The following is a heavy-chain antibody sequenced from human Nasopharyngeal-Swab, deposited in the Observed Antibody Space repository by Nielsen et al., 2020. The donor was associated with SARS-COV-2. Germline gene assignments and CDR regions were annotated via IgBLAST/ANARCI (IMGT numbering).Heavy chain of an antibody. J-gene: IGHJ4*02. D-gene: IGHD6-19*01. V-gene: IGHV5-51*01. Sequence: ETLSLTCKGSGYSFTSYWIGWVRQMPGKGLEWMGIIYPGDSDTRYSPSFQGQVTISADKSISTAYLQWSSLKASGTAMYYCARRIAVAGIYDYWGQGTLVTVSS. CDR2: IYPGDSDT. CDR1: GYSFTSYW. CDR3: ARRIAVAGIYDY.